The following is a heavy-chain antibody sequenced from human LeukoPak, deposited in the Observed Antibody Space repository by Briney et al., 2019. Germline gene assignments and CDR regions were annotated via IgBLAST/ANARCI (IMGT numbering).Heavy chain of an antibody. Sequence: PSETLSLTCTVSGGSISSSSYYWGWIRQPPGKGLEWIGSIYYSGSTYYNPSLKSRVTISVDTSKNQFSLKLSSVTAADTAVYYCARVSSSWYFVLDYWGQGTLVTVSS. D-gene: IGHD6-13*01. CDR2: IYYSGST. V-gene: IGHV4-39*07. J-gene: IGHJ4*02. CDR1: GGSISSSSYY. CDR3: ARVSSSWYFVLDY.